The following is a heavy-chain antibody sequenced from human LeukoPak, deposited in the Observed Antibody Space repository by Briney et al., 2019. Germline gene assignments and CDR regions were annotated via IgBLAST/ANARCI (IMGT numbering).Heavy chain of an antibody. CDR3: ARDIGYCSGGTCSPYCDY. D-gene: IGHD2-15*01. CDR2: ISPYNGDT. V-gene: IGHV1-18*04. CDR1: GYTFTSYG. J-gene: IGHJ4*02. Sequence: ASLKVSCKASGYTFTSYGISWVRQAPGQGPEWMGWISPYNGDTNYAQRLHGRVTMTTDTSTSTAYMELRSLRSDDSAVYYCARDIGYCSGGTCSPYCDYWGQGTLVTVSP.